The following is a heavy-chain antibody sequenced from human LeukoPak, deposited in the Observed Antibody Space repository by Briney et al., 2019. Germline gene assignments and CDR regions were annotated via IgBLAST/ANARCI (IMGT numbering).Heavy chain of an antibody. CDR1: GDSVSSNSAA. Sequence: SQTLSLTCAISGDSVSSNSAAWNWIRQSPSRGLEWLGRTYYRSKWYNDYAVSVKSRITINPDTSKNQFSLKLSSVTAADTAVYYCARDYLPAAMYNWFDPWGQGTLVTVSS. J-gene: IGHJ5*02. CDR2: TYYRSKWYN. CDR3: ARDYLPAAMYNWFDP. D-gene: IGHD2-2*01. V-gene: IGHV6-1*01.